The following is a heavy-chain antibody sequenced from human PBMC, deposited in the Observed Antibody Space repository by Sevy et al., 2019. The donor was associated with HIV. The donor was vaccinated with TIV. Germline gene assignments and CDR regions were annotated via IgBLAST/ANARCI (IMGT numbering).Heavy chain of an antibody. V-gene: IGHV1-2*06. Sequence: ASVKVSCKASGYTFTGYYMHWVRQAPGQGLEWMGRINPNSGGTNYAQKFQGRVTMTRDTSISTAYMEMSRLRADDTAVYYWAGGRAGWSSSNWFDPWGQGTLVTVSS. D-gene: IGHD6-6*01. CDR1: GYTFTGYY. J-gene: IGHJ5*02. CDR2: INPNSGGT. CDR3: AGGRAGWSSSNWFDP.